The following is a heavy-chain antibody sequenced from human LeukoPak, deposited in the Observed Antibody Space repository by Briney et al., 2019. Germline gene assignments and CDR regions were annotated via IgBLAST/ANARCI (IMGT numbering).Heavy chain of an antibody. V-gene: IGHV3-7*01. CDR3: ARGGDLYCSSTSCLPFDS. D-gene: IGHD2-2*01. J-gene: IGHJ4*02. Sequence: GGSLRLSCAASGFTFSSYWMSWVRQAPGRGLEWVASIQQQDGGDRHYVDSVKGRFTISRDNAKNSLSLQMNSLRAEDTAVYYCARGGDLYCSSTSCLPFDSWGQGTLATVSS. CDR1: GFTFSSYW. CDR2: IQQQDGGDR.